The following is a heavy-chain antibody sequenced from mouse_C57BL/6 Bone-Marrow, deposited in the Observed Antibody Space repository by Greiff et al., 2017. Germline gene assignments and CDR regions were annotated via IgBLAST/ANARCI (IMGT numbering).Heavy chain of an antibody. J-gene: IGHJ2*01. Sequence: QVQLKESGAELVRPGASVKLSCKASGYTFTDYYINWVKQRPGQGLEWIARIYPGSGNTYYNEKFKGKATLTAEKSSSTAYMQLSSLTSEDSAVYFCARRGRFDYWGQGTTLTVSS. CDR1: GYTFTDYY. CDR3: ARRGRFDY. V-gene: IGHV1-76*01. CDR2: IYPGSGNT.